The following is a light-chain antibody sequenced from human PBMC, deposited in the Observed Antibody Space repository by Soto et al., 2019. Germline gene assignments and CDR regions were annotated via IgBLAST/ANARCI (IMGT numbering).Light chain of an antibody. CDR2: AAS. V-gene: IGKV1-27*01. CDR1: QGISNY. J-gene: IGKJ2*01. CDR3: QNNNSAPDT. Sequence: DIQMTQSPSSLSASVGDRVTISYQASQGISNYLAWYQQKPGKVPKLLIYAASTLQSGVPSRFSGSGSGTDFTLTISSLHPEEVATYYCQNNNSAPDTFGQGNTLDIK.